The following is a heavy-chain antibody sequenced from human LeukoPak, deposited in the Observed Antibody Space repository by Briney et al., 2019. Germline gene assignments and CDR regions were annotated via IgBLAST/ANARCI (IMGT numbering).Heavy chain of an antibody. Sequence: PGGSLRLSCAASGFTLSTYAVSWVRQAPGKGLEWVSAISGSGGGTYYADSVKGRFTISRDNSKNTLYLQMNSLRVEDAAVYYCAKDRARTGTSYCDYWGQGTLVTVYS. D-gene: IGHD1-7*01. CDR1: GFTLSTYA. V-gene: IGHV3-23*01. J-gene: IGHJ4*02. CDR2: ISGSGGGT. CDR3: AKDRARTGTSYCDY.